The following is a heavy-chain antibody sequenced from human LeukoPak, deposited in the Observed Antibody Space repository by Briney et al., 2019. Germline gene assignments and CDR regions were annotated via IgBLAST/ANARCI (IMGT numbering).Heavy chain of an antibody. J-gene: IGHJ4*02. CDR2: IYTSRST. D-gene: IGHD3-22*01. Sequence: PSQTLSLTCNVSGGSISRGTYDWTWIRQPAGKGLERIGRIYTSRSTNYNPSRNTRVTISVDTSKNQFSLKLRSVTAADTAVYYCASGTRGIKYYDTSGLAYFFEYWGQGTQVTVSS. V-gene: IGHV4-61*02. CDR3: ASGTRGIKYYDTSGLAYFFEY. CDR1: GGSISRGTYD.